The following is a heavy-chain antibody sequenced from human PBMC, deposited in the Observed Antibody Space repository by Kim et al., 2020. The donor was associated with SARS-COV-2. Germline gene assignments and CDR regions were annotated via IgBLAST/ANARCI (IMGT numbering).Heavy chain of an antibody. D-gene: IGHD5-12*01. J-gene: IGHJ4*02. CDR3: VRKRAYRGYEPFDY. V-gene: IGHV3-7*03. Sequence: VDSVKGRLTISRDNTKNSLFLQVNSLRAEDTAIYYCVRKRAYRGYEPFDYWGQGTLVTVSS.